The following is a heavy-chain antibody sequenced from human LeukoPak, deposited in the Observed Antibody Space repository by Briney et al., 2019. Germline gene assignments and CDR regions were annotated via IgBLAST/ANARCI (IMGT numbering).Heavy chain of an antibody. CDR1: GFTVSNNY. Sequence: PGGSLRLSCAASGFTVSNNYMSWLRQAPGKGLEWVSVIYSGGSTYYADSVKGRFIISRDNYKSTLYLQMNSLRAEDTAVYYCVRVEYSGSHYLFDLWGQGTLVTVSS. J-gene: IGHJ4*02. D-gene: IGHD1-26*01. V-gene: IGHV3-53*01. CDR3: VRVEYSGSHYLFDL. CDR2: IYSGGST.